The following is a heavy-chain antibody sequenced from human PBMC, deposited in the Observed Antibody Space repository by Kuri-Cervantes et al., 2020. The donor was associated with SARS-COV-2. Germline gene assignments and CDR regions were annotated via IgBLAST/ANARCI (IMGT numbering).Heavy chain of an antibody. V-gene: IGHV4-34*01. D-gene: IGHD2-2*01. Sequence: SQTLSLTCAVYGGSFSGYYWSWIRQPPGKGLEWIGSIYHSGSTYYNPTLKSRVTISVDTSKNQFSLKLSSVTAADTAVYYCARAIYCSSTSCSYYFDYWGQGTLVTVSS. CDR2: IYHSGST. J-gene: IGHJ4*02. CDR3: ARAIYCSSTSCSYYFDY. CDR1: GGSFSGYY.